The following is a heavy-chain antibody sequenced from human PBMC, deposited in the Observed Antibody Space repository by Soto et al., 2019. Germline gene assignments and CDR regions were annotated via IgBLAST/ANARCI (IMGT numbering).Heavy chain of an antibody. CDR3: ARACSGGSCYPRWSLYFDY. CDR1: GYTFTSYA. D-gene: IGHD2-15*01. Sequence: ASVKVSCKASGYTFTSYAMHWVRQAPGQRLEWMGWINAGNGNTKYSQKFQGRVTITRDTSASTAYMELSSLRSEDTAVYYCARACSGGSCYPRWSLYFDYWGQGTLVPSPQ. V-gene: IGHV1-3*01. J-gene: IGHJ4*02. CDR2: INAGNGNT.